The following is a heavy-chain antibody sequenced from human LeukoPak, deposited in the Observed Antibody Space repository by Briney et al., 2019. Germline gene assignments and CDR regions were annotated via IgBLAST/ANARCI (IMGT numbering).Heavy chain of an antibody. D-gene: IGHD3-3*01. CDR2: IIPIFGTA. Sequence: ASVKVSCKASGGTFSSYAISWVRQAPGQGLEWMGRIIPIFGTANYAQKFQGRVTITTDESTSTAYMELSSLRSEDTAVYYCARDVCLDFWSGEYYMDVWAKGPRSPSP. J-gene: IGHJ6*03. CDR3: ARDVCLDFWSGEYYMDV. CDR1: GGTFSSYA. V-gene: IGHV1-69*05.